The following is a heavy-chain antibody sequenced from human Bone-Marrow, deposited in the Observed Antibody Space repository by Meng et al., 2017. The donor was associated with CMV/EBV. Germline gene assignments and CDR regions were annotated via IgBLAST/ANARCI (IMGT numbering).Heavy chain of an antibody. CDR3: ARDLRPAALYTNYYYYYGMDV. Sequence: LSLTCAASGFTFSSYGMHWVRQAPGKGLEWVAVISYDGSNKYYADSVKGRFTISRDNSKNTLYLQMNSLRAEDTAVYYCARDLRPAALYTNYYYYYGMDVWGQGTTVTVSS. D-gene: IGHD2-2*01. CDR2: ISYDGSNK. J-gene: IGHJ6*02. V-gene: IGHV3-30*19. CDR1: GFTFSSYG.